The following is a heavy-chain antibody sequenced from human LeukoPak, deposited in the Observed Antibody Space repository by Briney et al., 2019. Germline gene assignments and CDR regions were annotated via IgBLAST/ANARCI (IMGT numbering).Heavy chain of an antibody. Sequence: RSSETLSLTCTVSGGPISSYQWSWIRQPPGKGLEWIGNIYYSGSANYNPSLKSRVIISVDTSKNQFSLKLSPVTAADTAVYYCARGGTYYYDKSGINWFDPWGQGTLVTVSS. CDR3: ARGGTYYYDKSGINWFDP. CDR2: IYYSGSA. CDR1: GGPISSYQ. V-gene: IGHV4-59*01. J-gene: IGHJ5*02. D-gene: IGHD3-22*01.